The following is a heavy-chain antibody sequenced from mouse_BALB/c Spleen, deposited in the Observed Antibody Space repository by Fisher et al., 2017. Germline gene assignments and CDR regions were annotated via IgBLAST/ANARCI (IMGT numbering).Heavy chain of an antibody. V-gene: IGHV5-17*02. Sequence: RFTISRDNPKNTLFLQMTSLRSEDTAMYYCARDGTGVGDYAMDYWGQGTSVTVSS. J-gene: IGHJ4*01. D-gene: IGHD3-3*01. CDR3: ARDGTGVGDYAMDY.